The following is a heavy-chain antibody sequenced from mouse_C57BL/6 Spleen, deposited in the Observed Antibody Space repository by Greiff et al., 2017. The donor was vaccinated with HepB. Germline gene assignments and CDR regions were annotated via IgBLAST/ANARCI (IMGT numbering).Heavy chain of an antibody. CDR1: GFTFSSYA. V-gene: IGHV5-9-1*02. Sequence: DVMLVESGEGLVKPGGSLKLSCAASGFTFSSYAMSWVRQTPEKRLEWVAYISSGGDYIYYADTVKGRFTISRDNARNTLYLQMSSLKSEDTAMYYCTRGGLGHAMDYWGQGTSVTVSS. D-gene: IGHD4-1*01. CDR2: ISSGGDYI. J-gene: IGHJ4*01. CDR3: TRGGLGHAMDY.